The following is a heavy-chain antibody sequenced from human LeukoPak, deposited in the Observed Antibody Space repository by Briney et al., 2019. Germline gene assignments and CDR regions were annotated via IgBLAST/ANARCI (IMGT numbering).Heavy chain of an antibody. CDR1: GFTFSSYA. CDR2: ISGSGGST. CDR3: ARDCYCSSTSCPPDYYYMDV. Sequence: GGSLRLSCAASGFTFSSYAMSWVRQAPGKGLEWVSAISGSGGSTYYADSVKGRFTISRDNSKNTLYLQMNSLRAEDTAVYYCARDCYCSSTSCPPDYYYMDVWGKGTTVTVSS. J-gene: IGHJ6*03. V-gene: IGHV3-23*01. D-gene: IGHD2-2*01.